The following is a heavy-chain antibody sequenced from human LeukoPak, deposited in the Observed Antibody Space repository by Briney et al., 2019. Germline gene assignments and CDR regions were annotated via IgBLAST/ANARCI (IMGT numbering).Heavy chain of an antibody. D-gene: IGHD3-3*01. J-gene: IGHJ6*02. CDR3: ARFLGRITISGVVPYGMDV. CDR2: IYSAGGT. CDR1: GFTVSSNY. Sequence: PGGSLRLSCAASGFTVSSNYMTWVRQAPGKGLKWVSLIYSAGGTYYTDSVKGRFAISRHSSKSTLYLQMNSLRGEDTAVYYCARFLGRITISGVVPYGMDVWGQGTTVTVSS. V-gene: IGHV3-53*04.